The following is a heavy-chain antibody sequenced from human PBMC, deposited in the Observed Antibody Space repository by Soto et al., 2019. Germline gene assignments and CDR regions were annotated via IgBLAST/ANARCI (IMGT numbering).Heavy chain of an antibody. J-gene: IGHJ6*02. D-gene: IGHD5-12*01. V-gene: IGHV3-23*01. Sequence: GGSLRLSCAASGFTFSSYAMSWVRQAPGKGLEWVSAISGSGGNTYYADSVKGRFTISRDNSRNTLYLQMNSLRAEDTSVYYCAKGRLTRVYYGMDVWGQGTTVTVSS. CDR3: AKGRLTRVYYGMDV. CDR2: ISGSGGNT. CDR1: GFTFSSYA.